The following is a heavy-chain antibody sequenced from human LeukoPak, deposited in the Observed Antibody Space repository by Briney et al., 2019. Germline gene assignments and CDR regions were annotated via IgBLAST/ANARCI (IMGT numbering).Heavy chain of an antibody. CDR3: AREEARDGSTGYYFDY. D-gene: IGHD5-24*01. Sequence: ALVKVSCKASGYTFSNYLIHWVRQAPGQGIEWMGIINPRYGSTTYAQNFQGRVTMTRDMSTSTVYMELSSLRSEDTAVYYCAREEARDGSTGYYFDYWGQGTLLTVSS. CDR1: GYTFSNYL. J-gene: IGHJ4*02. V-gene: IGHV1-46*01. CDR2: INPRYGST.